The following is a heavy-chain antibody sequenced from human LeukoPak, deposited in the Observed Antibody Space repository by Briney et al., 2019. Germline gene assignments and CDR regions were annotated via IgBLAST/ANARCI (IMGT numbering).Heavy chain of an antibody. Sequence: SVKVSCKASGYTFTGYYMHWVRQAPGQGLEWMGGIIPIFGTANYAQKFQGRVTITADESTSTAYMELSSLRSEDTAVYYCASGRTIVGATRTPDYWGQGTLVTVSS. J-gene: IGHJ4*02. D-gene: IGHD1-26*01. CDR1: GYTFTGYY. V-gene: IGHV1-69*13. CDR2: IIPIFGTA. CDR3: ASGRTIVGATRTPDY.